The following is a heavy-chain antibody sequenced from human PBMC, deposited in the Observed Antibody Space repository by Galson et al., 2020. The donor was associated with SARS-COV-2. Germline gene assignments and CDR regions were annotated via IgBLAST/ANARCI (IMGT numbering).Heavy chain of an antibody. V-gene: IGHV4-39*02. CDR1: GGSISSSSYY. CDR2: IYYSGST. J-gene: IGHJ6*02. CDR3: AGEVLKLGTYYYYGMDV. D-gene: IGHD6-13*01. Sequence: SETLSLTCTVSGGSISSSSYYWGWIRQPPGKGLEWIGSIYYSGSTYYNPSIKSRVTISVDTSKNQFSLKLSSVTAADTAVYYCAGEVLKLGTYYYYGMDVWGQGTTVTVSS.